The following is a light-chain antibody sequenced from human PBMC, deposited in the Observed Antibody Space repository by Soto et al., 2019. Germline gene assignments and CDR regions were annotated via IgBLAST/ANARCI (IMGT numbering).Light chain of an antibody. CDR1: QTVGVR. J-gene: IGKJ1*01. V-gene: IGKV3-20*01. Sequence: PDERATLSCRASQTVGVRLAWYQHKPGQAPRLLIYGASNRATGIPDRFSGSGSGTDFTLTISRLEPEDFAVYYCQQYGSSGTFGQGTKVDIK. CDR2: GAS. CDR3: QQYGSSGT.